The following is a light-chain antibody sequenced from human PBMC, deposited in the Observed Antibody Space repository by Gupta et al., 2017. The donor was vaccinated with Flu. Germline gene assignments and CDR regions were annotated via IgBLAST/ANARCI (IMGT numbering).Light chain of an antibody. CDR1: QDIRDA. CDR3: RQHNSYPYT. J-gene: IGKJ2*01. Sequence: VGDSVTITCRASQDIRDALGWYQQKPGKAPKRLIYAASTLPSVVPSRFSGSGSGTEFTLTISILPPEDFATYYCRQHNSYPYTFGPGTKLEIK. V-gene: IGKV1-17*01. CDR2: AAS.